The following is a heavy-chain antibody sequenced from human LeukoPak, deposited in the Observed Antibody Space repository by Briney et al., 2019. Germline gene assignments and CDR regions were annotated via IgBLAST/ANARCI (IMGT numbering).Heavy chain of an antibody. CDR2: ISTGGSTI. J-gene: IGHJ4*02. Sequence: GGSLRLSCVASGVTFYSFTMNWVRHAPGEGLEWVSYISTGGSTIYYRDSVKGRFTISRDNAKSSLYLQMDSLSVEDTGMYNCATTTSSGGLPFDYWGQGTLVVVSS. V-gene: IGHV3-48*01. D-gene: IGHD6-25*01. CDR1: GVTFYSFT. CDR3: ATTTSSGGLPFDY.